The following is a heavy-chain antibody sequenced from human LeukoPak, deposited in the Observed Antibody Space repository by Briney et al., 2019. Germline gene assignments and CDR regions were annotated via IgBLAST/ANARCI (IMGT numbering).Heavy chain of an antibody. CDR2: IWYDGSNK. CDR1: GFTFSRSG. J-gene: IGHJ6*02. D-gene: IGHD2-15*01. CDR3: ARDVVGPTQTFSYGMDV. V-gene: IGHV3-33*01. Sequence: PGGSLRLSCAASGFTFSRSGMHWVRQAPGKGLEWVAVIWYDGSNKHYADSVKGRFTISRDNSKNTLYLQMNSLRAEDTAVYYCARDVVGPTQTFSYGMDVWGQGTTVTVSS.